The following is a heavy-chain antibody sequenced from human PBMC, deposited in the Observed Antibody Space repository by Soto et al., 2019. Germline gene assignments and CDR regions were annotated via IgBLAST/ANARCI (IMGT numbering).Heavy chain of an antibody. CDR1: GGTFSSYA. Sequence: QVQLVQSGAEVKKPGSSVKVSCKASGGTFSSYAISWVRQAPGQGLEWMGGIIPIFGTANYAQKFQGRVTITADESTSTAYMELSSLRSEDTAVYYCARPIVVVPAAADYDYGMDVWGQGTTVTVSS. CDR3: ARPIVVVPAAADYDYGMDV. CDR2: IIPIFGTA. J-gene: IGHJ6*02. V-gene: IGHV1-69*01. D-gene: IGHD2-2*01.